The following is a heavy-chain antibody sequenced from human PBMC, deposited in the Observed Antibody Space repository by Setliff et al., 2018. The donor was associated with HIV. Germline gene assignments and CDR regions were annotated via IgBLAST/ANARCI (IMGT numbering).Heavy chain of an antibody. CDR3: ARDSSGLDY. CDR2: INASGDKT. J-gene: IGHJ4*02. CDR1: GFNFTNYY. V-gene: IGHV1-46*01. Sequence: GASVKVSCKASGFNFTNYYIHWVRQAPGEGLEWVGVINASGDKTNYAQKFQGRVTITTDESTSTAYMELSSLRSEDTAVYYCARDSSGLDYWGQGTLVTVSS. D-gene: IGHD6-19*01.